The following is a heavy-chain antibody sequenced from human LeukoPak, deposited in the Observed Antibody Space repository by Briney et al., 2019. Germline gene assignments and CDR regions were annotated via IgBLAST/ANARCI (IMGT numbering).Heavy chain of an antibody. J-gene: IGHJ4*02. CDR1: AGSISLYITYY. V-gene: IGHV4-59*01. D-gene: IGHD3-10*01. CDR2: IYYSGST. Sequence: KSSETLSLTCTVSAGSISLYITYYWNWIRQSPGKGLEWIGYIYYSGSTSYNPSLKSRVTISVDTFRNQFSLKLTSVTAADTAIYYCAKSDYYGASDYWGQGTLVTVSS. CDR3: AKSDYYGASDY.